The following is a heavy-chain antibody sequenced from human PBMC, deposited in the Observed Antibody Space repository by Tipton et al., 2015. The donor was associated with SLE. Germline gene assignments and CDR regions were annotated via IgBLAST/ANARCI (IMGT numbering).Heavy chain of an antibody. CDR1: GGSISSGGHC. J-gene: IGHJ4*01. Sequence: TLSLTCTVSGGSISSGGHCWTWIRQHPGKGLEWIGYIYNSGITNYNPSLKSRVTISADTSKNQFSLKLSSVTAADTAVYYCVVHGSDGYYYDYWGHGALVTVSS. CDR2: IYNSGIT. V-gene: IGHV4-31*03. CDR3: VVHGSDGYYYDY. D-gene: IGHD3-22*01.